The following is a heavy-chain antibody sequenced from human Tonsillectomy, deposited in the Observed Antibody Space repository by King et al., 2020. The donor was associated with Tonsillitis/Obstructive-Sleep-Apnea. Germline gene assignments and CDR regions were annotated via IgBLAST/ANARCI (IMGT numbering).Heavy chain of an antibody. CDR2: ISYDGSNT. V-gene: IGHV3-30*04. CDR1: GFIFSSYA. D-gene: IGHD3-22*01. J-gene: IGHJ3*02. CDR3: ARWGIYDSSGYADAFYI. Sequence: VQLVESGGGVVQPGRSLRLSCAASGFIFSSYAIHWVRQAPGKGLEWVAVISYDGSNTYYADLVKGRFTISRDNSKNTLDVQMNSLRAEDTAVYYCARWGIYDSSGYADAFYIWGQGTMVAVSS.